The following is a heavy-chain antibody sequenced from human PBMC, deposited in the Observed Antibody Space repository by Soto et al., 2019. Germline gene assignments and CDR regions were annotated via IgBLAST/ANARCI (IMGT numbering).Heavy chain of an antibody. D-gene: IGHD2-21*02. CDR2: ISSSSSYI. Sequence: GGSLRLSCAASGFTFSSYSMNWVRQAPGKGLEWVSSISSSSSYIYYADSVKGRFTISRDNAKNSLYLQMNSLRAEDTAVYYCARERHLVTAKYNWFDPWGQGTLVTVSS. V-gene: IGHV3-21*01. J-gene: IGHJ5*02. CDR1: GFTFSSYS. CDR3: ARERHLVTAKYNWFDP.